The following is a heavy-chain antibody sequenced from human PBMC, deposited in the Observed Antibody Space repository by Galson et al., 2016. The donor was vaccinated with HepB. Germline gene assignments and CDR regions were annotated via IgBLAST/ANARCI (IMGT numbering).Heavy chain of an antibody. CDR3: ARDGGYSGYDAYGLDV. J-gene: IGHJ6*04. D-gene: IGHD5-12*01. Sequence: SLRLSCAASGFTFSIYDMLWVRQAPGSGLEWVSVIGTAGNTYYAASVKGRFTISREDAKNSLFLQMNSLTVGDTAVYYCARDGGYSGYDAYGLDVWGKGTPVTVSS. CDR1: GFTFSIYD. CDR2: IGTAGNT. V-gene: IGHV3-13*01.